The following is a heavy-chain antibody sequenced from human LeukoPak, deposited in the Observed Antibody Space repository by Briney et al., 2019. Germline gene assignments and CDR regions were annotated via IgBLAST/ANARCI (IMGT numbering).Heavy chain of an antibody. J-gene: IGHJ4*02. CDR3: AKIVVTGFHY. CDR1: GFTFSSYG. V-gene: IGHV3-30*18. D-gene: IGHD2-21*02. Sequence: GRSLRLSCAASGFTFSSYGMHWVRQAPGKGLEWVAVISYDRRNTYYADSVKGRFTISRDNSKNTLYLQMNSLRAEDTAVYYCAKIVVTGFHYWGRGTLVTVSS. CDR2: ISYDRRNT.